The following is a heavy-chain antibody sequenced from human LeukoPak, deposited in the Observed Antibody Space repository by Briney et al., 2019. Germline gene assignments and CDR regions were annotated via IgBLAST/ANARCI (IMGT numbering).Heavy chain of an antibody. D-gene: IGHD3-10*01. CDR1: GFTFSSHA. Sequence: GGSLRLSCAASGFTFSSHAMHWVRQAPGKGLEWVAFIRYDGSIKYYPDSVKGRFTTSRDNSKNTLYLQMNSLRAEDTAVYYCAKVGVTMVRGAPHYWGQGTLVTVSS. CDR2: IRYDGSIK. CDR3: AKVGVTMVRGAPHY. V-gene: IGHV3-30*02. J-gene: IGHJ4*02.